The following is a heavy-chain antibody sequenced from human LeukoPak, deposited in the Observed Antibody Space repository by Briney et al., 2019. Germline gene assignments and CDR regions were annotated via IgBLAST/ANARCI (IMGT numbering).Heavy chain of an antibody. Sequence: QPGGSLRLSCAASGFTFSSYAMSWVRRAPGKGLEWVSAISGSGGSTYYADSVKGRFTISRDNSKNSLYLQMNSLRSDDTALYYCARESESSGWYDYWGQETLVTVSS. D-gene: IGHD6-19*01. CDR2: ISGSGGST. J-gene: IGHJ4*02. CDR1: GFTFSSYA. V-gene: IGHV3-23*01. CDR3: ARESESSGWYDY.